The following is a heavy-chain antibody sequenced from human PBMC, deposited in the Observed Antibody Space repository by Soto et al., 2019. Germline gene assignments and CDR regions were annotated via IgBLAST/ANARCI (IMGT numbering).Heavy chain of an antibody. CDR3: ARERYGSGSPFDS. D-gene: IGHD3-10*01. CDR2: IYHSGSK. CDR1: GGSIFSSSW. J-gene: IGHJ4*02. Sequence: QVQLQESGPGLVKPSGTLSLTCTVSGGSIFSSSWWSWVRQSPGKGLEWIGEIYHSGSKNYDPSLKSRATISVDKSKNQFSLKLTSVTAADTAMYSCARERYGSGSPFDSWGQGTLVTVSS. V-gene: IGHV4-4*02.